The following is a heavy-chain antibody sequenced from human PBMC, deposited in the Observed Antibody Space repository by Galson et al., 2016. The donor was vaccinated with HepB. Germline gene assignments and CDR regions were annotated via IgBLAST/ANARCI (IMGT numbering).Heavy chain of an antibody. Sequence: SLRLSCAASGLAFSGFAMSWVRQAPGKGLEWVSSIGGSGTYTYYADSVKGRFTISRDNSQNTLFLHMNSLRAEDTAVYYCAKERFWSGYTYFDPWGQGTLVTVSS. D-gene: IGHD3-3*01. CDR3: AKERFWSGYTYFDP. V-gene: IGHV3-23*01. J-gene: IGHJ5*02. CDR2: IGGSGTYT. CDR1: GLAFSGFA.